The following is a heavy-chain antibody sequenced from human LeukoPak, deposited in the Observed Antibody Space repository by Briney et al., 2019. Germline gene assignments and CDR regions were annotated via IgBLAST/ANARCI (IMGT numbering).Heavy chain of an antibody. CDR1: GFTFSSYA. CDR2: IAHHGSNK. CDR3: AKDGSWSCTD. J-gene: IGHJ4*02. Sequence: PGGSLRLSCAASGFTFSSYAMNWVRQGPGKGLEWVAYIAHHGSNKYYADSVKGRFTISRDNSKRTMYLQMNKLRADDTAVYYCAKDGSWSCTDWGQGALVTVSS. V-gene: IGHV3-30*02. D-gene: IGHD2-8*02.